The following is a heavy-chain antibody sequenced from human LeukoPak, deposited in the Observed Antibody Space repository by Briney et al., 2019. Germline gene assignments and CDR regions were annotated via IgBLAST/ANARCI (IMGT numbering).Heavy chain of an antibody. CDR3: ARDNHSVGFVDY. D-gene: IGHD1-14*01. CDR1: AGSISTYY. Sequence: SETLSLTCTVSAGSISTYYWSWIRQPAGKGLEWIGRIYTSGKTDYSPSLKSRVTISVDTSKNQFSLKPSSVTAADTAVYYCARDNHSVGFVDYWGQGTLVTVSS. J-gene: IGHJ4*02. V-gene: IGHV4-4*07. CDR2: IYTSGKT.